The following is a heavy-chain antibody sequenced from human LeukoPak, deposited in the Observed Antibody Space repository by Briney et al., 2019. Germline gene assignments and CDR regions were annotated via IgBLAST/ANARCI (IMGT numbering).Heavy chain of an antibody. Sequence: GGSLRLSCAASGFTFSDYYMSWIRQAPGKGLEWVSYISSSGSTIYYADSVKGRFTISRDNAKNSLYLQMNSLRAEDTAVYYCARVRILEWLLRVAPPDYWGQGTLVTVSS. CDR3: ARVRILEWLLRVAPPDY. CDR2: ISSSGSTI. V-gene: IGHV3-11*04. CDR1: GFTFSDYY. D-gene: IGHD3-3*01. J-gene: IGHJ4*02.